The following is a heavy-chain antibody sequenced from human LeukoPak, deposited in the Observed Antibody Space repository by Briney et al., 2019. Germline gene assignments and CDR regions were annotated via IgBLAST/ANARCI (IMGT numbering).Heavy chain of an antibody. CDR2: IYHSGST. CDR3: AREDFWSGFDP. V-gene: IGHV4-30-2*01. CDR1: DGSISSGGYS. Sequence: SQTLSLTCAVSDGSISSGGYSWSWIRQPPGKGLEWIGYIYHSGSTYYNPSLKSRVTISVDRSKNQFSLKLSSVTAADTAVYYCAREDFWSGFDPWGQGTLVTVSS. J-gene: IGHJ5*02. D-gene: IGHD3-3*01.